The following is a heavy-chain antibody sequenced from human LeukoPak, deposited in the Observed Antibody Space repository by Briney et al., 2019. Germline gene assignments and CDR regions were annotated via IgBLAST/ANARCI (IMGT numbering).Heavy chain of an antibody. J-gene: IGHJ6*03. Sequence: GGSLRLSCAASGFTVSSNYMSWVRQAPGKGLEWVSVIYSGGSTYYADSVKGRFTISRDNSKNTLYLQMNSLRAEDTAVHYCARESGDYYYMDVWGKGTTVTVSS. CDR1: GFTVSSNY. D-gene: IGHD7-27*01. CDR3: ARESGDYYYMDV. V-gene: IGHV3-53*01. CDR2: IYSGGST.